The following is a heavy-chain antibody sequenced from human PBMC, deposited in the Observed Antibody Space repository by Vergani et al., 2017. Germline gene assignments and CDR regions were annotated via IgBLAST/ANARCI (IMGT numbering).Heavy chain of an antibody. CDR1: GFTFSSYA. D-gene: IGHD4-17*01. Sequence: VQLVESGGGLVKPGGSLRLSCAASGFTFSSYAMHWVRQAPGKGLEYVSAISSNGGSTYYADSVKGRFTISRDNSKNTLYLQMSSLRAEDTAVYYCVKVGTVTPRYWGQGTLVTVSS. J-gene: IGHJ4*02. V-gene: IGHV3-64D*06. CDR3: VKVGTVTPRY. CDR2: ISSNGGST.